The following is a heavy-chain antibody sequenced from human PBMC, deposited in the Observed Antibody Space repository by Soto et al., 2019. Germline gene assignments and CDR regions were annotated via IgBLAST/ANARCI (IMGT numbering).Heavy chain of an antibody. Sequence: EVQLLESGGALVQPGGSLRLSCAVSGFTFSRYPMNWVRQAPGKGLEWVSAISANSGSTYYGDSVKGRFTISRDNSKNTLYLQMNSLRAEDTALYYCARDWQGDYWGQGTLVTVSS. CDR2: ISANSGST. CDR3: ARDWQGDY. J-gene: IGHJ4*02. D-gene: IGHD2-21*02. CDR1: GFTFSRYP. V-gene: IGHV3-23*01.